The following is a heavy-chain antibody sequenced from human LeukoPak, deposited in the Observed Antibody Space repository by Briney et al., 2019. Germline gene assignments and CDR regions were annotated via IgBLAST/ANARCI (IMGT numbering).Heavy chain of an antibody. D-gene: IGHD2-21*02. J-gene: IGHJ4*02. CDR2: INHSGST. V-gene: IGHV4-34*01. CDR3: ASPYCGGDCPLGY. Sequence: SETLSLTCAVYGGSFSGYYWSWIRQPPEKGLEWIGEINHSGSTNYNPSLKSRVTISVDTSKNQFSLKLSSVTAADTAVYYCASPYCGGDCPLGYWGQGTLVTVSS. CDR1: GGSFSGYY.